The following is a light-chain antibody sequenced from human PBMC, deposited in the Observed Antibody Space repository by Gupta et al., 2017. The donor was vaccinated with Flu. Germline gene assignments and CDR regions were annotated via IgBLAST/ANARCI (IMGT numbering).Light chain of an antibody. Sequence: TVVSQAPDARAVSLGERATINCKSSQSVLYSSNNKNYLAWYQQKPGQPPKLLIYWASTRESGVPDRFSGSGSGTYFTLTISRLQAEDVAVYYCQQYYTTPYTFGQGTKLEIK. V-gene: IGKV4-1*01. CDR2: WAS. J-gene: IGKJ2*01. CDR3: QQYYTTPYT. CDR1: QSVLYSSNNKNY.